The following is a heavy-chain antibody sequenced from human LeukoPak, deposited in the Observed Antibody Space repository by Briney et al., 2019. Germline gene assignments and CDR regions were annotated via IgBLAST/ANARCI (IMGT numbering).Heavy chain of an antibody. CDR1: GGSISSSGFY. Sequence: PSGTLSLTCFVSGGSISSSGFYWGWIRQPPGKGLQWIGNIYYSGSTYYNPPLKSRVTISVDTSKNQFSLKLSSVTAADTAVYYCARDRDCSGGSCLDYWGQGTLVTVSS. D-gene: IGHD2-15*01. CDR3: ARDRDCSGGSCLDY. CDR2: IYYSGST. J-gene: IGHJ4*02. V-gene: IGHV4-39*07.